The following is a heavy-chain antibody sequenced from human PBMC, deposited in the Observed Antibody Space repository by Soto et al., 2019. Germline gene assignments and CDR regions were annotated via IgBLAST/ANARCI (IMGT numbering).Heavy chain of an antibody. Sequence: QVQLVESGGGVVQPGRSLRLSCAASGFTFSSYGMHWVRQAPGKGLEWVALVWYDGGNKYYADSVKGRFTISRDNSKNTLYLQMNSLRAEDTAVYYCVRAAGYSGNDYVYYYGMDFWGQGTTVTVS. CDR1: GFTFSSYG. V-gene: IGHV3-33*01. D-gene: IGHD5-12*01. J-gene: IGHJ6*02. CDR3: VRAAGYSGNDYVYYYGMDF. CDR2: VWYDGGNK.